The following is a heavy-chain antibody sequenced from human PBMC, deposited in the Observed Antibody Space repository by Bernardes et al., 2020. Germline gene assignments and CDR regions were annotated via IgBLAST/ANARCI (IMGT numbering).Heavy chain of an antibody. CDR3: ARSRRTTVTPGAFDI. V-gene: IGHV3-53*01. CDR1: GFTVSSNY. J-gene: IGHJ3*02. D-gene: IGHD4-17*01. CDR2: IYSGGST. Sequence: GGSLRLSCAASGFTVSSNYMSWVRQAPGKGLEWVSVIYSGGSTYYADSVKGRFTISRDNSKNTLYLQMNSLRAEDTAVYYCARSRRTTVTPGAFDIWGQGTMVTVSS.